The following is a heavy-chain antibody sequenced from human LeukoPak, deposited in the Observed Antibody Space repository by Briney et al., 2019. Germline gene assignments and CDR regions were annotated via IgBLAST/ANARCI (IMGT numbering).Heavy chain of an antibody. CDR2: INPSGGST. CDR1: GYTFTGYY. D-gene: IGHD6-13*01. CDR3: ARDDSPSPYSSSWYRSFSY. J-gene: IGHJ4*02. V-gene: IGHV1-46*01. Sequence: GASVKVSCKASGYTFTGYYMDWVRQAPGQGLEWMGIINPSGGSTSCAQKFQGRVTMTRDTSTSTVYMELSSLRSEDTAVYYCARDDSPSPYSSSWYRSFSYWGQGTLVTVSS.